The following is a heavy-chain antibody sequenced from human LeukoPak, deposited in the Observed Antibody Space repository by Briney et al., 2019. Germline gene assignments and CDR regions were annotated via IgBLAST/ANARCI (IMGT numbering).Heavy chain of an antibody. CDR1: GGTFSSYA. CDR3: ASSGSEYYFDY. D-gene: IGHD2-15*01. CDR2: IIPILGIA. Sequence: SVKVSCKASGGTFSSYAVSWVRQAPGQGLEWMGRIIPILGIANYAQKFQGRVTITADKSTSTAYMELSSLRSEDTAVYYCASSGSEYYFDYWGQGTLVTVSS. J-gene: IGHJ4*02. V-gene: IGHV1-69*04.